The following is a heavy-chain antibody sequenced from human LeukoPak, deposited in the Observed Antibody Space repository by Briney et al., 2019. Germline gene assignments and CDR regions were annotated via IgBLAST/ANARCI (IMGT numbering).Heavy chain of an antibody. V-gene: IGHV3-74*01. J-gene: IGHJ4*02. D-gene: IGHD3-22*01. CDR2: IKTDGTST. CDR3: ARGDGYY. CDR1: GFRFSGYW. Sequence: PGGSLRLSCAASGFRFSGYWMHWVRQAPGKGLMRVSRIKTDGTSTDYADSVQGRFTISRDNAKNTLYLQMNSLRAEDTAVYYCARGDGYYWGQGTLVTVSS.